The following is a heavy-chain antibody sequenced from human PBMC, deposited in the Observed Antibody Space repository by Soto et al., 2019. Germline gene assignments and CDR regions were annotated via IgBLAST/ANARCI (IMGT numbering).Heavy chain of an antibody. CDR2: IYYSGST. CDR3: ARSHPRKTSIAAAGTGGPFDY. D-gene: IGHD6-13*01. CDR1: GGSISSYY. Sequence: SETLSLTCTVSGGSISSYYWSWIRQPPGKGLEWIGYIYYSGSTNYNPSLKSRVTISVDTSKNQFSLKLSSVTAADTAVYYCARSHPRKTSIAAAGTGGPFDYWGQGTLVTVSS. J-gene: IGHJ4*02. V-gene: IGHV4-59*01.